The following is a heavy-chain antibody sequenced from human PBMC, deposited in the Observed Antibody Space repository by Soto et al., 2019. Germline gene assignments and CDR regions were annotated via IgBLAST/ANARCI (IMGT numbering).Heavy chain of an antibody. CDR2: IWYDGSNK. CDR3: ARESITRVRGVDY. CDR1: GFTFSSYG. Sequence: QVQLVESGGGVVQPGRSLRLSCAASGFTFSSYGMHWVRQAPGKGLEWVAVIWYDGSNKYYADSVKGRFTISRDNSKNTLYLQMNSLRAEDTAVYYCARESITRVRGVDYWGQGTLVTVSS. J-gene: IGHJ4*02. V-gene: IGHV3-33*01. D-gene: IGHD3-10*01.